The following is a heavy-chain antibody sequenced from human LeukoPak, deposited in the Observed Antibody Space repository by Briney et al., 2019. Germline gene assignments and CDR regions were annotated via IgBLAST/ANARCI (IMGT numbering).Heavy chain of an antibody. D-gene: IGHD1-26*01. J-gene: IGHJ4*02. Sequence: PGGSLRLSCAASGFTFSRYSMNWVRQAPGKGLEWVSYISSSNNTIDYADSVKGRFSISRDNAKNSLYLQMKSLRDEDTAVYYCARGGYSGSYFAYWGQGTLVTVSS. CDR2: ISSSNNTI. CDR1: GFTFSRYS. CDR3: ARGGYSGSYFAY. V-gene: IGHV3-48*02.